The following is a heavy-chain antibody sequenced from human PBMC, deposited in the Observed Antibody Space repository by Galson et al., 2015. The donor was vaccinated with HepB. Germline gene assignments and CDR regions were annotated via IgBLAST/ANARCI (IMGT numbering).Heavy chain of an antibody. J-gene: IGHJ4*02. V-gene: IGHV1-2*06. CDR3: ASPSSSGSYFPDY. Sequence: SVKVSCKASAYAFIGYYLHWVRQAPGQGLEWMGRINPNNGDTNYAQNFQGRVTMTTDTSISTAYMELSGLRSDDMAIYYCASPSSSGSYFPDYWGRGTLVTVSS. D-gene: IGHD3-10*01. CDR1: AYAFIGYY. CDR2: INPNNGDT.